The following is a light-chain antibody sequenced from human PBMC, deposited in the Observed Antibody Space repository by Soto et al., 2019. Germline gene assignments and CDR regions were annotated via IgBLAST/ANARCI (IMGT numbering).Light chain of an antibody. CDR1: SNDVGVYNY. V-gene: IGLV2-14*01. Sequence: QSALTQPASVSGSPGQSITISCTGTSNDVGVYNYVSWYQQHPGKAPKLMIYDVSNRPSGVSDRFSGSKSGNTVSLTISGLQAEDEADYYCSSYRASGRYVFGTGTKVTVL. CDR2: DVS. CDR3: SSYRASGRYV. J-gene: IGLJ1*01.